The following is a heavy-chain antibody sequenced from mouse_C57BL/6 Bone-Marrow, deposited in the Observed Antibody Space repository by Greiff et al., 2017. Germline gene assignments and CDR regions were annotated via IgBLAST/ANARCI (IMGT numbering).Heavy chain of an antibody. D-gene: IGHD2-2*01. CDR2: ISDGGSYT. Sequence: EVQLQESGGGLVKPGGSLKLSCAASGFTFSSYAMSWVRQTPEKRLEWVATISDGGSYTYYPDNVKGRFTISRDNAKNNLYLQMRHLKSEDTAMYYCARDRWLRFAYWGQGTLVTVSA. CDR1: GFTFSSYA. J-gene: IGHJ3*01. CDR3: ARDRWLRFAY. V-gene: IGHV5-4*01.